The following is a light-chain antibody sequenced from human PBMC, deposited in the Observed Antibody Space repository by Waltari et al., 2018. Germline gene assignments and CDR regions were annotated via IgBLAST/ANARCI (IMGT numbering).Light chain of an antibody. Sequence: EIVMKQSPATLSVSPGERANLSCRASQSVSSNLAWYQQKPGQAPRLLIYDASTRATGIPARFSGSGSGTEFTLTISSQQSEDFAVYYCQQYNNWPPEYTFGQGTKLEIK. CDR1: QSVSSN. J-gene: IGKJ2*01. CDR2: DAS. CDR3: QQYNNWPPEYT. V-gene: IGKV3-15*01.